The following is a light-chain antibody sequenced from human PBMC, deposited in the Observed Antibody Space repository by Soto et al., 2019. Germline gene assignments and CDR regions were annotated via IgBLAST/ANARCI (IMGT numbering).Light chain of an antibody. J-gene: IGKJ1*01. CDR1: QTINTNY. CDR3: HQFEGSPPWT. CDR2: NAS. V-gene: IGKV3-20*01. Sequence: EVVLTQSPGTLSLSPGERVTLSCRASQTINTNYLAWFQQKPGLAPRLLIYNASRRATGIPDRFTGSGSGTDFTLTISRLEPEDFAVYFCHQFEGSPPWTFGQGTKVEIK.